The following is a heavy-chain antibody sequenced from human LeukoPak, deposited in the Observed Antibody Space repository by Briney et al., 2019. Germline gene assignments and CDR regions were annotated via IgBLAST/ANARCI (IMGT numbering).Heavy chain of an antibody. CDR1: GFTFSSYS. CDR2: TYAGGST. J-gene: IGHJ4*01. CDR3: ATDIRSSPLGF. Sequence: GGSLRLSCAASGFTFSSYSMNWVRQAPGKGLEWVSITYAGGSTYYADSVKGRFTTSRDSSNNTLFLQMSNLRADDSGLYYCATDIRSSPLGFWGHGTLVTVSS. D-gene: IGHD3-9*01. V-gene: IGHV3-66*01.